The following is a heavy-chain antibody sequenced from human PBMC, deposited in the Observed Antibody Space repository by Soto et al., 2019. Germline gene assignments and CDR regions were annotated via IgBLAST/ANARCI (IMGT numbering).Heavy chain of an antibody. J-gene: IGHJ6*02. CDR2: ISYDGSNK. D-gene: IGHD6-19*01. V-gene: IGHV3-30*18. Sequence: VGSLRLSCAASGFTFSSYGMHWVRQAPGKGLEWVAVISYDGSNKYYADSVKGRFTISRDNSKNTLYLQMNSLRAEDTAVYYCAKDKVLAVAEAGRYYYYYYGMDVWGQGTTVTVSS. CDR1: GFTFSSYG. CDR3: AKDKVLAVAEAGRYYYYYYGMDV.